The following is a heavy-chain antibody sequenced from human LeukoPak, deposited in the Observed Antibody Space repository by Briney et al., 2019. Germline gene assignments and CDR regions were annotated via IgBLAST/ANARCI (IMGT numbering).Heavy chain of an antibody. J-gene: IGHJ3*02. CDR3: ARPYRIRSAFDI. Sequence: SSETLSLTCTVSGGSISSYYWSWIRQPPGKGLEWIGSIYYSGSTYYNPSLKSRVTISIDMSKSQFSLKLTSVTAADTAVYYCARPYRIRSAFDIWGQGRMVTVSS. V-gene: IGHV4-59*05. D-gene: IGHD2-2*02. CDR1: GGSISSYY. CDR2: IYYSGST.